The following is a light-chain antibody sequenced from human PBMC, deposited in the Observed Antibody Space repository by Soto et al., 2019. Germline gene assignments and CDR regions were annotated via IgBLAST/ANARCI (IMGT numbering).Light chain of an antibody. CDR3: QQYNNWPPLT. Sequence: EIVMTQSPATLSVSPGQRATLSCRASQSVSSNLASYQQKPGQAPRLLIYGASTRATGIPARFSCSGSGTEFTLTISSLQSEDFAVYYCQQYNNWPPLTFGGGTKVEIK. V-gene: IGKV3-15*01. J-gene: IGKJ4*01. CDR1: QSVSSN. CDR2: GAS.